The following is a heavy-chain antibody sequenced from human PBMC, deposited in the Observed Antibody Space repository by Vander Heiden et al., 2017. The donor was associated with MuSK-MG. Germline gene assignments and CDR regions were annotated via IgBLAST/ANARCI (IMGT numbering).Heavy chain of an antibody. V-gene: IGHV4-34*01. CDR1: GGSFSGYY. J-gene: IGHJ6*02. CDR3: ARTDHRYYYYGMDV. CDR2: INHSGST. Sequence: QVQLQQWGAGLLQPSETLPLTCAVYGGSFSGYYWSWIRQPPGKGLEWIGEINHSGSTNYNPSLKSRVTISVDTSKNQFSLKLISVTAADTAVYYCARTDHRYYYYGMDVWGQGTTVTVSS.